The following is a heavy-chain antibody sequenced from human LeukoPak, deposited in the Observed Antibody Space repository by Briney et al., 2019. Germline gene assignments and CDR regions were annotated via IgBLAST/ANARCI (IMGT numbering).Heavy chain of an antibody. CDR2: IYSGGSGTT. Sequence: PGGSLRLSCAASGLIVSNYYISWVRQAPGKGLEWVSVIYSGGSGTTYYADAVKGRFTVSRDNSKNTLYLQMNSLRAEDTAVYYCARGGSYLSAFDIWGQGTMVTVSS. CDR3: ARGGSYLSAFDI. V-gene: IGHV3-53*01. J-gene: IGHJ3*02. CDR1: GLIVSNYY. D-gene: IGHD1-26*01.